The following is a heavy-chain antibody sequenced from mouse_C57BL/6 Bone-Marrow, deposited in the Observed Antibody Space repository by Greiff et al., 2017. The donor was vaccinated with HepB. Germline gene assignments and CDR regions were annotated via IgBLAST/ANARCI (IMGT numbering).Heavy chain of an antibody. Sequence: EVQGVESGGGLVKPGGSLKLSCAASGFTFSSYAMSWVRQTPEKRLEWVATISDGGSYTYYPDNVKGRFTIARDNAKNNPYLKMSQLKSEDTAMYYCARDTEPPGDRAMDYWGQGTSVTVSS. CDR3: ARDTEPPGDRAMDY. D-gene: IGHD3-3*01. CDR2: ISDGGSYT. CDR1: GFTFSSYA. J-gene: IGHJ4*01. V-gene: IGHV5-4*01.